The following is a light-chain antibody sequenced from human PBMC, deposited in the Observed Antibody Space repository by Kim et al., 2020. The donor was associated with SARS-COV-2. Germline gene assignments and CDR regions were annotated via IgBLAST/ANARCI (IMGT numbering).Light chain of an antibody. CDR2: GAS. CDR1: QSVTSSY. CDR3: QQYGTSLRT. V-gene: IGKV3-20*01. Sequence: EIVLTQSPGTLSLSPGERATLSCRASQSVTSSYLAWYQQKPGQPPRLLIYGASNRATGIPDRFSGSGSGKDFTLTISRLESEDLAVYYCQQYGTSLRTVGRGTKVDIK. J-gene: IGKJ1*01.